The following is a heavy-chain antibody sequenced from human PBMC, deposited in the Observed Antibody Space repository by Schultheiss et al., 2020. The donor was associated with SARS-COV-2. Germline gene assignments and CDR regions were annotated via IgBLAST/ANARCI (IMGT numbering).Heavy chain of an antibody. CDR3: AKTLQWLGHYFDY. J-gene: IGHJ4*02. D-gene: IGHD6-19*01. CDR2: ISSSSSYT. Sequence: GGSLRLSCTVSGGSISSGYYWGWIRQPPGKGLEWVSYISSSSSYTNYADSVKGRFTISRDNSKNTLYLQMNSLRAEDTAVYYCAKTLQWLGHYFDYWGQGTLVTVSS. CDR1: GGSISSGYY. V-gene: IGHV3-11*03.